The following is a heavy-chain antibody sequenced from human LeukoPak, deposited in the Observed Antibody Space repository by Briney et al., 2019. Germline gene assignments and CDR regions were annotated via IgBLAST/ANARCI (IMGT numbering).Heavy chain of an antibody. J-gene: IGHJ4*02. D-gene: IGHD6-6*01. Sequence: SETLSLTCTVSGGSISSYYWSWIRQPPGKGLEWIGYIYYSGSTNYNPSLKSRVTISVGTSKSQFSLKLSSVTAADTAVYYCARGDEYSSYGYWGQGTLVTVSS. CDR2: IYYSGST. V-gene: IGHV4-59*01. CDR3: ARGDEYSSYGY. CDR1: GGSISSYY.